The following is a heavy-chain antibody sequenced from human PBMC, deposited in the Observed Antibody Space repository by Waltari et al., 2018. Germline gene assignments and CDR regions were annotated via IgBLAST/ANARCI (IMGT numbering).Heavy chain of an antibody. V-gene: IGHV4-34*02. CDR3: VRLEDCTGPGGNCYSGDSFAMDV. CDR2: INHAGNT. CDR1: GGSLSGYY. D-gene: IGHD2-8*02. Sequence: QVQLQQWGAGLLQPSETLSLPCAVYGGSLSGYYWGWIRQPPGKGLEWIGEINHAGNTNHNPSLRSRVTMLVDTSKSQFSLKVHSVTAADTAVYFCVRLEDCTGPGGNCYSGDSFAMDVWGQGTTVSVSS. J-gene: IGHJ6*02.